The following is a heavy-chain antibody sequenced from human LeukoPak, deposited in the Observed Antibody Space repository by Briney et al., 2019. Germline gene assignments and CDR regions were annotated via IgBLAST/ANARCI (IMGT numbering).Heavy chain of an antibody. CDR3: ARVRYYDSSGYYSHVFDY. D-gene: IGHD3-22*01. Sequence: HPGGSLRLSCAASGFTFSSYGMHWVRQAPGKGLEWVAFIRYDGSNKYYADSVKGRFTISRDNSKNTLYLQMNSLRAEDTAVYYCARVRYYDSSGYYSHVFDYWGQGTLVTVSS. CDR1: GFTFSSYG. V-gene: IGHV3-30*02. CDR2: IRYDGSNK. J-gene: IGHJ4*02.